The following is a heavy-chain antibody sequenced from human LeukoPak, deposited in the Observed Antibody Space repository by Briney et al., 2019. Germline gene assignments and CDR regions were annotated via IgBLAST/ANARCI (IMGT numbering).Heavy chain of an antibody. Sequence: PGGSLRLSCAASGFTFSSHSMNWVRQAPGKGLEWVSSISSSSSYIYYADSVKGRFTISRDNAKNSLYLQMNSLRAEDTAVYYCASEGGGYYDSSGYFYWGQGTLVTVSS. D-gene: IGHD3-22*01. J-gene: IGHJ4*02. CDR1: GFTFSSHS. CDR3: ASEGGGYYDSSGYFY. CDR2: ISSSSSYI. V-gene: IGHV3-21*01.